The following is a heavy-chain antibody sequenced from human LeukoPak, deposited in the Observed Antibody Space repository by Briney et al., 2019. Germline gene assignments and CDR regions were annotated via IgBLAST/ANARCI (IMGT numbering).Heavy chain of an antibody. CDR2: FDPEDGEI. V-gene: IGHV1-24*01. CDR3: TTVDCSGGSCSVGYFDY. CDR1: GYTLTDLS. J-gene: IGHJ4*02. Sequence: AAVKVSCKVSGYTLTDLSIHWVRQAPGKGLEWRGGFDPEDGEIIYARKFQGRVTMTDDTSRDTAYMELSSLRSEDTAVYYCTTVDCSGGSCSVGYFDYWGQGTLVTVSS. D-gene: IGHD2-15*01.